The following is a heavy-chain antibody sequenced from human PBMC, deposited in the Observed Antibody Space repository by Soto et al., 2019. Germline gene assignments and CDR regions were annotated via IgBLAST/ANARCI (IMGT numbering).Heavy chain of an antibody. D-gene: IGHD6-6*01. CDR2: IYHIGST. Sequence: TLSLTYSVSGGTITIGRSSWNWIRQSPGKGLEWIAYIYHIGSTYYNPSLKSRVTISVDRSENQFSLKLTSVTAADTAVYYCVRESVASGPNYFDTWGPGTLVTVSS. CDR1: GGTITIGRSS. CDR3: VRESVASGPNYFDT. V-gene: IGHV4-30-2*06. J-gene: IGHJ5*02.